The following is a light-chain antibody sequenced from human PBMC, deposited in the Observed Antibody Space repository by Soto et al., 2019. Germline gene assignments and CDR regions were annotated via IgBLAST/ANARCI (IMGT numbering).Light chain of an antibody. Sequence: IPMTQSPSSLSASVVDRVTITCRASQGIRNDLGWYQQKPGKAPKLLIYAASSLQSGVPSRFSGSGSGTDFTLTISSLQPEDFSTYYCLQDYNYPLTFGGGTKVDIK. CDR3: LQDYNYPLT. CDR2: AAS. CDR1: QGIRND. J-gene: IGKJ4*01. V-gene: IGKV1-6*01.